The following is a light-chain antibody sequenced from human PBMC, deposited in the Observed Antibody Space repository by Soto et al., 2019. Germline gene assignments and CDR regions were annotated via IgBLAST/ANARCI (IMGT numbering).Light chain of an antibody. Sequence: DIQKTQSPSSLSASLGDRVTITCRASQGISTYLNWYQQKPGKAPKLLIYAASSLQSGVPSRFSGSESETDFTLTISRLEPEDFAVYYCQQYASSPPWTFGQGTKVDI. CDR3: QQYASSPPWT. CDR2: AAS. J-gene: IGKJ1*01. V-gene: IGKV1-39*01. CDR1: QGISTY.